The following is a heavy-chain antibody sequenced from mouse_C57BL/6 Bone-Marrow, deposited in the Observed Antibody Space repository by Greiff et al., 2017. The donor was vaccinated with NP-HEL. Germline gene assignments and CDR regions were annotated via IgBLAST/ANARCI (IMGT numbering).Heavy chain of an antibody. CDR1: GHTFTSYW. J-gene: IGHJ4*01. Sequence: QVQLQQPGAELVKPGASVKLSCKASGHTFTSYWMHWVKQRPGQGLEWIGMIHPNSGSTNYNEKFKSKATLTVDKSSSTAYMQLSSLTSEDSAVYYCAREAIYYYGSLDYWGQGTSVTVSS. D-gene: IGHD1-1*01. CDR3: AREAIYYYGSLDY. CDR2: IHPNSGST. V-gene: IGHV1-64*01.